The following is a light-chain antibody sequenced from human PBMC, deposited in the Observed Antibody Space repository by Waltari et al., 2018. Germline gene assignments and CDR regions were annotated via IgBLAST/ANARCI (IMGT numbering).Light chain of an antibody. CDR1: SGSIASKY. Sequence: NFMLAQPHSVSESPGKTVTVSCTRSSGSIASKYVQWHQQRPGSAPTTVIYGDDQRPSGVPDRFSGSIDSSSNSASLSISGLKTEDEADYYCQSYDSNNPWVFGGGTKLTVL. J-gene: IGLJ3*02. CDR2: GDD. CDR3: QSYDSNNPWV. V-gene: IGLV6-57*03.